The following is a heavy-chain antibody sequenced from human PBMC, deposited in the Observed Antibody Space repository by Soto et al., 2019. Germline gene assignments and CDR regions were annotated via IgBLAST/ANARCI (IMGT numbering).Heavy chain of an antibody. V-gene: IGHV3-11*03. CDR2: ISSGGSYT. D-gene: IGHD3-10*01. J-gene: IGHJ4*02. CDR1: GFTCSDYY. CDR3: GRGRRHGSGTYPRGDY. Sequence: QVQLLESGGGLVKPGGSLRLSCAASGFTCSDYYMSWVRQAPGKGLEWVSYISSGGSYTSYADSVRGRFTIYRDNAENSLSLQINSLRAEDTSVYYCGRGRRHGSGTYPRGDYWGQGTLVTVSS.